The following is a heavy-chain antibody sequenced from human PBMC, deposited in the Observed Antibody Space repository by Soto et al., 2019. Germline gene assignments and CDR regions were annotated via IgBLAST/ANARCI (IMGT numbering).Heavy chain of an antibody. CDR1: GYTFSSIG. J-gene: IGHJ4*02. CDR3: ARDLDGSGSYFTNY. D-gene: IGHD3-10*01. V-gene: IGHV1-18*01. Sequence: ASVKVSCKTSGYTFSSIGISWVRQAPGQGLEWMGWISPHKDDTYYAQKLQGRVTMTTDTSTSTAYMELRSLRSDDTAVYFCARDLDGSGSYFTNYWGQGTLVTVSS. CDR2: ISPHKDDT.